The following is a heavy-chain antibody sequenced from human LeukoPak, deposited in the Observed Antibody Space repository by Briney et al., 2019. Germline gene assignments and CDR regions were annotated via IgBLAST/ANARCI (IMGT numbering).Heavy chain of an antibody. J-gene: IGHJ4*02. D-gene: IGHD2-15*01. V-gene: IGHV5-51*01. CDR1: GYMFTTYW. CDR2: IWPGDSDT. Sequence: GESLKISCKASGYMFTTYWIGWGRQMRGKGLEWMGIIWPGDSDTRYSPSFQGQVTISADKSISTAYLQWSSLNASDTAMYYCARYYCSAGNCPTYFHYWGQGTLVSVSS. CDR3: ARYYCSAGNCPTYFHY.